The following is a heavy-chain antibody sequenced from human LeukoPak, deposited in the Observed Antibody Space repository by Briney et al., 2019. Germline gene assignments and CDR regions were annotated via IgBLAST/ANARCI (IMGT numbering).Heavy chain of an antibody. CDR3: AGHGSSSG. V-gene: IGHV3-23*01. CDR2: IYDAGTNV. Sequence: GGSLRLSCGASGFIFSANALTWVRQAPGKGLEWVSTIYDAGTNVHYADSVKGRFTISRDNSKNTLYLQMNSLRGDDTAIYYCAGHGSSSGWGQGTLVTVSS. CDR1: GFIFSANA. D-gene: IGHD6-6*01. J-gene: IGHJ4*02.